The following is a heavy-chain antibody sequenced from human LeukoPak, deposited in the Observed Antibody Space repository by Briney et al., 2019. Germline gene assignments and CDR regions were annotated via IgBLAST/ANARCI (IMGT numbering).Heavy chain of an antibody. Sequence: PSETLSLTCAVYGGSFSGYYWSWIRQPPGKGLEWIGEINHSGSTNYNPSLKSRVTISVDTSKNQFSLKLSSVTAADTVVYYCARSLAPNYFDSWGQGTLVTVSS. V-gene: IGHV4-34*01. CDR3: ARSLAPNYFDS. CDR2: INHSGST. J-gene: IGHJ4*02. CDR1: GGSFSGYY.